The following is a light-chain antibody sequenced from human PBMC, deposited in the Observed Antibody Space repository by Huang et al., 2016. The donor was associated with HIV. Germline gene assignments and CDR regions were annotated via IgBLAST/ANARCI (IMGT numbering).Light chain of an antibody. Sequence: EIVMTQSPATLSVSPGERATLSCRASQNIGDTLTWYQHKPGQAPRLLIYGASTSATGIPPRFSGSGSGTEFTLTISGLESEDFAVYYCQQFNNWPPRFTFGPGTTVDVK. CDR1: QNIGDT. CDR2: GAS. J-gene: IGKJ3*01. V-gene: IGKV3-15*01. CDR3: QQFNNWPPRFT.